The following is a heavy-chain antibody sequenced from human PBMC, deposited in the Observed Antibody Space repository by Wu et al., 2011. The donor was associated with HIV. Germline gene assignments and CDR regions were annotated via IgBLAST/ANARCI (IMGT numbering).Heavy chain of an antibody. D-gene: IGHD3-9*01. Sequence: QVQLVQSGAEVKRPESSVKVSCKASGGSFSNYAINWVRQAPGQGLEWMGGIIPIYGTTKYAQIFQGRVTVTRDTSISTAYMELRGLTSDDTAVYYCAINLNHVTFDFWGQGTLVTVSS. CDR3: AINLNHVTFDF. CDR2: IIPIYGTT. V-gene: IGHV1-69*06. J-gene: IGHJ4*02. CDR1: GGSFSNYA.